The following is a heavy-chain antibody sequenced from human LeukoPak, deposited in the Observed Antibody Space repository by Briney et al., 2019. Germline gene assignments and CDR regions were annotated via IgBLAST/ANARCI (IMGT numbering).Heavy chain of an antibody. V-gene: IGHV1-24*01. D-gene: IGHD3-22*01. CDR2: FDPEDGET. CDR3: ARVLYYYDSSGYKRYNWFDP. J-gene: IGHJ5*02. CDR1: GYTLTELS. Sequence: ASVKVSCKVSGYTLTELSMHWVRQAPGKGLEWMGGFDPEDGETIYAQKFQGRVTTTEDTSTDTAYMELSSLRSEDTAVYYCARVLYYYDSSGYKRYNWFDPWGQGTLVTVSS.